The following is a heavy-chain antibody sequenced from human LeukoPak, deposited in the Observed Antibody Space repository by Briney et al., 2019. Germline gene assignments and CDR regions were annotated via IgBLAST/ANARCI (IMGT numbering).Heavy chain of an antibody. CDR2: IYHSGST. CDR1: GYSISSGYY. V-gene: IGHV4-38-2*02. D-gene: IGHD3-16*01. Sequence: PSETLSLTCTVSGYSISSGYYWGWIRQPPGKWLEWIGSIYHSGSTYYNPSLKSRVTISVDTSKNQFSLKLSSVTAADTAVYYCARVGEVIYYMDVWGKGTTVTVSS. CDR3: ARVGEVIYYMDV. J-gene: IGHJ6*03.